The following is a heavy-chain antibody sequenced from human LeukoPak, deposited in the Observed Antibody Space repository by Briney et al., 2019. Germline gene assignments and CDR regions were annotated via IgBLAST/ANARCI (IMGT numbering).Heavy chain of an antibody. CDR3: AGGPETLLLWFGELLPTKPQGGFDY. D-gene: IGHD3-10*01. CDR1: GGSFSGYY. CDR2: INHSGST. J-gene: IGHJ4*02. V-gene: IGHV4-34*01. Sequence: PSETLSLTCAVYGGSFSGYYWSWIRQPPGKGLEWIGEINHSGSTNYNPSLKSRVTISVDTSKNQFSLKLSSVTAADTAVYYCAGGPETLLLWFGELLPTKPQGGFDYWGQGTLVTVSS.